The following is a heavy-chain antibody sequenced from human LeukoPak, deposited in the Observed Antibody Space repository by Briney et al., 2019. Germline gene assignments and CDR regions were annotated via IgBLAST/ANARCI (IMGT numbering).Heavy chain of an antibody. CDR1: GGTFSGYY. J-gene: IGHJ6*02. CDR3: ARDSSLWFGPYGMDV. CDR2: SNDSGGT. V-gene: IGHV4-34*01. Sequence: PSETLSLTCAVYGGTFSGYYWSWIRQPPGKRLEWVGESNDSGGTNYNPSLKSQVTISADKSKNQVSLRLTSVTAADTAVYYCARDSSLWFGPYGMDVWGQGTTVTVSS. D-gene: IGHD3-10*01.